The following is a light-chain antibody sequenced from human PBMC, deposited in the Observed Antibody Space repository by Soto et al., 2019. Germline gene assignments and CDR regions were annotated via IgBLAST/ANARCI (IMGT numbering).Light chain of an antibody. Sequence: DIQMTQSPSSLSASVGVRVTITCRASKSIDNYLNWYQQKPGKAPNLLIYAASTLLSGVPSRFSGRGSGTHFTLTISRLEPEDFATYYCQQSYSSPETFGQGTKVEIK. CDR3: QQSYSSPET. V-gene: IGKV1-39*01. CDR1: KSIDNY. CDR2: AAS. J-gene: IGKJ1*01.